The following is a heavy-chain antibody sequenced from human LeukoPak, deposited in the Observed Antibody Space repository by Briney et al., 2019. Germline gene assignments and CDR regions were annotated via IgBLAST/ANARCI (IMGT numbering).Heavy chain of an antibody. CDR3: ARLGGYRGYFDY. CDR2: IYTSGST. V-gene: IGHV4-61*02. Sequence: SETLSLTCTVSGGSISSGSYYWSWIRQPAGKGLEWIGRIYTSGSTNYNPSLKSRVTISVDTSKNQFSLKLSSVTAADTAVYYCARLGGYRGYFDYWGQGTLVTVSS. D-gene: IGHD5-24*01. J-gene: IGHJ4*02. CDR1: GGSISSGSYY.